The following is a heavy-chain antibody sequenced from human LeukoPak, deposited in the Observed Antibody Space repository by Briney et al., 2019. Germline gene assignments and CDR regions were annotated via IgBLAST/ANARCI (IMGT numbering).Heavy chain of an antibody. D-gene: IGHD3-3*01. CDR3: ARSWSGYSDV. J-gene: IGHJ6*04. V-gene: IGHV4-59*01. CDR2: IYYSGST. Sequence: SETLSLTCTVSGGSISSYYWSWIRQPPGKGLEWIGYIYYSGSTNYNPSLKSRVTISVDTSKNQFSLKLSSVTAADTAGDYCARSWSGYSDVWGKGTTVTVSS. CDR1: GGSISSYY.